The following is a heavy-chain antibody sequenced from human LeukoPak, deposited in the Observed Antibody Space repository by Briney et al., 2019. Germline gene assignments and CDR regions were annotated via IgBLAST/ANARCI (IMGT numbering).Heavy chain of an antibody. CDR1: GFTLSRHA. CDR2: MSGSGGST. D-gene: IGHD3-22*01. CDR3: AKDREDSSGYVFDY. V-gene: IGHV3-23*01. Sequence: GGSLRLSCAASGFTLSRHAMSAVRQAPGNGLEELSAMSGSGGSTYYADSAKGRFTISRDNSKNTLYLQMNSLRDEDTAVYYCAKDREDSSGYVFDYWGQGTLVTVSS. J-gene: IGHJ4*02.